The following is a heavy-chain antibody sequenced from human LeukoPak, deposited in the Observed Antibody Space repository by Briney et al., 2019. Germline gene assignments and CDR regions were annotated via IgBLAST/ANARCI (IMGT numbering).Heavy chain of an antibody. D-gene: IGHD2-2*02. V-gene: IGHV1-46*01. CDR2: INPNGGST. CDR3: ARDGPRYCSSTSCYSFDY. J-gene: IGHJ4*02. Sequence: ASVKVSCKASGYTFTNYCMHWVRQAPGQGLEWMGVINPNGGSTSYAQEFQGRGTMTRDTSTSTVYMEVSSLSSEDTAVYYCARDGPRYCSSTSCYSFDYWGQGTLVTVSS. CDR1: GYTFTNYC.